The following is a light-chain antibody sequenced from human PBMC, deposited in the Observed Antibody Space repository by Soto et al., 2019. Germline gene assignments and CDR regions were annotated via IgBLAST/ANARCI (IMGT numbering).Light chain of an antibody. CDR1: QSISSW. Sequence: DIQMTQSPSTLSASVGDRVTITCRASQSISSWLAWYQQKPGKAPKLLIYKASTLESGVTSRFSGSGSGTEFTINISSLQHDDLATYYCQQYSSYSTFGQGTKLEIK. V-gene: IGKV1-5*03. CDR2: KAS. CDR3: QQYSSYST. J-gene: IGKJ2*01.